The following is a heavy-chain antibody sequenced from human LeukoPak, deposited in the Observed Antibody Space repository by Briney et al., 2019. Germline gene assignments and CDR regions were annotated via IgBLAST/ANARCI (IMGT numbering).Heavy chain of an antibody. CDR3: ARQSGITMIVVVIHDAFDI. CDR2: IYYSGST. Sequence: ASETLSLTCAVYGGSFSGYYWSWIRQPPGKGLEWIGSIYYSGSTYYNPSLKSRVTISVDTSKNQFSLKLSSVTAADTAVHYCARQSGITMIVVVIHDAFDIWGQGTMVTVSS. CDR1: GGSFSGYY. D-gene: IGHD3-22*01. V-gene: IGHV4-34*01. J-gene: IGHJ3*02.